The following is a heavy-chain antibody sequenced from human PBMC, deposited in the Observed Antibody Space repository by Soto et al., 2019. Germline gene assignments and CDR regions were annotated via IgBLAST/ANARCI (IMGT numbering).Heavy chain of an antibody. Sequence: SETLSLTCTVSGGSISSYYWSWIRQPAGKGLEWIGRIYTSGSTNYNPSLKSRVTMSVDTSKNQFSLKLSSVTAADTAVYYCARDSDDSSGYSHFDYWGQGTLVTVSP. D-gene: IGHD3-22*01. J-gene: IGHJ4*02. CDR2: IYTSGST. CDR1: GGSISSYY. CDR3: ARDSDDSSGYSHFDY. V-gene: IGHV4-4*07.